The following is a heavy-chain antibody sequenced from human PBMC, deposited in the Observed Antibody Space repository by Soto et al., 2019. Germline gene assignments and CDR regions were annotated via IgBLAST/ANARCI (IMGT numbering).Heavy chain of an antibody. CDR2: SWHDGRHL. J-gene: IGHJ3*01. CDR1: GFTLDTYG. V-gene: IGHV3-33*01. Sequence: QEQLVESGGGMVQPGGSLRLSCAVSGFTLDTYGMHWVRQAAGQGLEWVAVSWHDGRHLDYADSVRGRFTVFRDDSKNTLFLEMNGLRGDDTAVYYCARDWGACTPGECYSHGFDLWGQGTLVTVSS. CDR3: ARDWGACTPGECYSHGFDL. D-gene: IGHD2-21*01.